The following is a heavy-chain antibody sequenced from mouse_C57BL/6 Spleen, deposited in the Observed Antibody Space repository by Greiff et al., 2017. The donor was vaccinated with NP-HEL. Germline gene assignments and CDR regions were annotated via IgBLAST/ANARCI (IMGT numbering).Heavy chain of an antibody. D-gene: IGHD2-3*01. CDR1: GFTFSSYA. CDR3: ARDFYDGYYFDY. Sequence: EVQVVESGGGLVKPGGSLKLSCAASGFTFSSYAMSWVRQTPEKRLEWVATISDGGSYTYYPDNVKGRFTISRDNAKNNLYLQMSHLKSEDTAMYYCARDFYDGYYFDYWGQGTTLTVSS. J-gene: IGHJ2*01. CDR2: ISDGGSYT. V-gene: IGHV5-4*01.